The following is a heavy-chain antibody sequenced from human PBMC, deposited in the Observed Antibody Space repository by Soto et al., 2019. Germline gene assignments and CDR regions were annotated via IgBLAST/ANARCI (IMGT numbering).Heavy chain of an antibody. CDR1: RFTLRNYA. CDR2: ISGSGGTT. CDR3: AKDRSSTSCYAFDY. Sequence: GGSLRLSCAASRFTLRNYAMSWARQAPGKGLEWVSAISGSGGTTHYADSVKGRFTISRDNSKNTLYLQMNSLRVEDTAVYYCAKDRSSTSCYAFDYWGQGSLVTVSS. J-gene: IGHJ4*02. D-gene: IGHD2-2*01. V-gene: IGHV3-23*01.